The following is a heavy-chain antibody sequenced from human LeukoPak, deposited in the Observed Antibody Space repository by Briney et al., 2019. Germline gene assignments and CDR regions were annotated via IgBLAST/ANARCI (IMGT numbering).Heavy chain of an antibody. CDR3: AKDPGVAARPGSWFDP. D-gene: IGHD6-6*01. J-gene: IGHJ5*02. CDR2: INPNSGGT. V-gene: IGHV1-2*02. CDR1: GYTFTGYY. Sequence: ASVKVSCKASGYTFTGYYMHWVRQAPGQGLEWMGWINPNSGGTNYAQKFQGRVTMTRDTSISTAYMELSRLRSDDTAVYYCAKDPGVAARPGSWFDPWGQGTLVTVSS.